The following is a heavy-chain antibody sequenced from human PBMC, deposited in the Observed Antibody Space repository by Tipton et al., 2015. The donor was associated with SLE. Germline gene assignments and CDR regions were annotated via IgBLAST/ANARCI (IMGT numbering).Heavy chain of an antibody. CDR3: ARLGAVAAPGY. CDR1: GGPFTGYY. J-gene: IGHJ4*02. D-gene: IGHD6-19*01. V-gene: IGHV4-34*01. Sequence: TLSLTCAVYGGPFTGYYWSWIRQPPGKGLEWIGEINHSGSTNYNPSLKSRVTISVDTSKKQFSLKLSSVTAADTAVYYCARLGAVAAPGYWGQGTLVTVSS. CDR2: INHSGST.